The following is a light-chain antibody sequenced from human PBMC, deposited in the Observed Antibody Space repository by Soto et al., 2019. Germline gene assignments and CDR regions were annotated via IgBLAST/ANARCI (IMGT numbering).Light chain of an antibody. CDR3: QQYYSTPYT. CDR1: QSVLFSSNNKNY. V-gene: IGKV4-1*01. J-gene: IGKJ2*01. CDR2: WAS. Sequence: DIVMTQSPDSLAVSLGERATINCKSSQSVLFSSNNKNYLAWYQQKPGQPPKLLIYWASTREYGVPDRFSGSGSGTDFTLTISGLQAEDVAVYYCQQYYSTPYTFGQGTKVEIK.